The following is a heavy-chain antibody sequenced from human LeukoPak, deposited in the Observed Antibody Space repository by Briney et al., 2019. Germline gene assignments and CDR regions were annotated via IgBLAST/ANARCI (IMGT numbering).Heavy chain of an antibody. CDR1: GYTFTSYD. Sequence: GASVKVSCKASGYTFTSYDINWVRQATGQGLEWMGWMNPNSGNTGYAQKFQGRVTMTRNTSISTAYMELSSLRSEDTAVYYCARAKLLWFGELLGYWGQGTLVTVSS. J-gene: IGHJ4*02. CDR2: MNPNSGNT. D-gene: IGHD3-10*01. V-gene: IGHV1-8*01. CDR3: ARAKLLWFGELLGY.